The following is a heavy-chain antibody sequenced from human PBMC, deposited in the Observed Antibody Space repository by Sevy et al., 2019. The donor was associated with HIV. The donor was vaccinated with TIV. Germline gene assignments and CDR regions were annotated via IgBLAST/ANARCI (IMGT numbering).Heavy chain of an antibody. Sequence: GGSLRLSCAASGFTVNSNYMTWVRQAPGKGLEGVSVIHSDDTTYHADSVKDRFTISGDNFKNTLYLHMSSLRAEDTALYYCARGKSGYGYALNYWGQGTLVTVSS. V-gene: IGHV3-66*01. J-gene: IGHJ4*02. CDR3: ARGKSGYGYALNY. D-gene: IGHD5-18*01. CDR2: IHSDDTT. CDR1: GFTVNSNY.